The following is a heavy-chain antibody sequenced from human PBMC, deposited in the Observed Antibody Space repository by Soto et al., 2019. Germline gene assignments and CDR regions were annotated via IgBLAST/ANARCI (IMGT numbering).Heavy chain of an antibody. V-gene: IGHV4-31*03. CDR1: GGSISSGGYY. J-gene: IGHJ6*03. CDR3: AAYLNHVTGYYSPYYYYYMDV. CDR2: IYYSGST. D-gene: IGHD3-9*01. Sequence: QVQLQESGPGLVKPSQTLSLTCTVSGGSISSGGYYWSWIRQHPGKGLEWIGYIYYSGSTYYNPSLTRRVTIAVDKSKNRFSLELSSVTAADTAVYYCAAYLNHVTGYYSPYYYYYMDVWGKGTTVTVSS.